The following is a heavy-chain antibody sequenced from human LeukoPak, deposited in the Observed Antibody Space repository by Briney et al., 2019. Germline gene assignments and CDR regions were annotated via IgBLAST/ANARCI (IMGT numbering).Heavy chain of an antibody. D-gene: IGHD2-2*02. CDR2: IDHSGTT. V-gene: IGHV4-61*08. CDR1: GGSISSGGYY. CDR3: ATGRNGVVPAPILEVGPWYNYHYMDV. J-gene: IGHJ6*03. Sequence: SETLSLTCTVSGGSISSGGYYWSWIRQPPGKGLEWIGEIDHSGTTNYNPSLKSPVTMSVDTSKNQFSLMVSSVTAADTAVYYCATGRNGVVPAPILEVGPWYNYHYMDVWGKGTTVTVSS.